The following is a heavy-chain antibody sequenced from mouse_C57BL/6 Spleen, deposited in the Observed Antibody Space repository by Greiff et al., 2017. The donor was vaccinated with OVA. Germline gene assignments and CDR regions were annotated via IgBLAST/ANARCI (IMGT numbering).Heavy chain of an antibody. Sequence: VQLQQSGPELVKPGASVKISCKASGYTFTDYYMNWVKQRHGKSLEWIGDINPNNGGTSYNQKFKGKATLTVDKSSSTAYMELRSLTSEDSAVYYCARHYSNYEWYFDVWGTGTTVTVSS. J-gene: IGHJ1*03. CDR3: ARHYSNYEWYFDV. CDR1: GYTFTDYY. V-gene: IGHV1-26*01. CDR2: INPNNGGT. D-gene: IGHD2-5*01.